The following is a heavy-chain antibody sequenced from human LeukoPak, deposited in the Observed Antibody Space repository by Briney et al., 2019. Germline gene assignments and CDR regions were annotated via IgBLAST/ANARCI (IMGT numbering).Heavy chain of an antibody. CDR3: ARRSTRFFDY. CDR2: IYYSGST. D-gene: IGHD1-26*01. CDR1: GGSISSSSYY. V-gene: IGHV4-39*01. Sequence: SETLSLTCTVSGGSISSSSYYWGWIRQPPGKGLEWIGSIYYSGSTYYNPSLKSRVTISVDTLKNQFSLKLSSVTAADTAVYYCARRSTRFFDYWGQGTLVTVSS. J-gene: IGHJ4*02.